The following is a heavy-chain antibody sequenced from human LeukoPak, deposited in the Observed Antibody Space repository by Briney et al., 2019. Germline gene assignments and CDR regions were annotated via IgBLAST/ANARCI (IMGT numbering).Heavy chain of an antibody. CDR1: GGSFSGYY. D-gene: IGHD4-17*01. J-gene: IGHJ4*02. CDR3: ARGGTGHGGKLRAFDY. V-gene: IGHV4-34*01. CDR2: INHSGST. Sequence: SETLSLTCAVYGGSFSGYYWSWIRQPPGKGLEWIGEINHSGSTNYNPSLKSRVTISVDTSKNQFSLKLSSVTAADTAVYYCARGGTGHGGKLRAFDYWGQGTLVTVSS.